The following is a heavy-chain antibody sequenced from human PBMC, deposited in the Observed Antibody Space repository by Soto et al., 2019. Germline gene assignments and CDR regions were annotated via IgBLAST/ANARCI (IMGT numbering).Heavy chain of an antibody. J-gene: IGHJ6*02. V-gene: IGHV4-34*01. CDR1: GGSFSGYY. CDR2: INHSGST. D-gene: IGHD6-6*01. CDR3: ARISSSGYYYYGMDV. Sequence: SETLSLTCAVYGGSFSGYYWSWIRQPPGKGLEWIGEINHSGSTNYNPSLKSRVTISVDTSKNQFSLKLSSVTAADTAVYYCARISSSGYYYYGMDVWGQGTTVTVS.